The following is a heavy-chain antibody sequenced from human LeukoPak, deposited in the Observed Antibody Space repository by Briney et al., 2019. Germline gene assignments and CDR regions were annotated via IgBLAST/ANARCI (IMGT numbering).Heavy chain of an antibody. D-gene: IGHD7-27*01. V-gene: IGHV4-30-4*08. Sequence: SETLSLTCTVSGGSISSSSYYWGWIRQPPGKGLEWIGYIYYSGSTYYNPSLKSRVTISVDTSKNQFSLKLSSVTAADTAVYYCARGSPSNWGSNYFDYWGQGTLVTVSS. CDR1: GGSISSSSYY. CDR2: IYYSGST. CDR3: ARGSPSNWGSNYFDY. J-gene: IGHJ4*02.